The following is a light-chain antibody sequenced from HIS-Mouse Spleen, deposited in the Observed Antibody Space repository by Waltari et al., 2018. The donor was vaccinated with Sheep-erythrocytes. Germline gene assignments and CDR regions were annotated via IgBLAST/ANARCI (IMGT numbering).Light chain of an antibody. J-gene: IGKJ3*01. CDR1: QGISSY. Sequence: DIQLTQSPSFLSASVGDRVTITCRASQGISSYLAWYQQKPGKAPKLLIYAASTLQSGVPSRFSGSGSVTEFSLTISSLQPEDFATYYCQQLNSYPPAVGPGTKVDIK. CDR2: AAS. V-gene: IGKV1-9*01. CDR3: QQLNSYPPA.